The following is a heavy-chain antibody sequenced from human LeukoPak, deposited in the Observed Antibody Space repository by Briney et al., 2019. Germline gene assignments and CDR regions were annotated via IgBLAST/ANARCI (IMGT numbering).Heavy chain of an antibody. CDR3: ARDRVDIVVVVADYYGMDV. CDR1: GFTFSSYW. J-gene: IGHJ6*02. CDR2: IKQDGSEK. V-gene: IGHV3-7*01. Sequence: GGSLRLSCAASGFTFSSYWMNWVRQAPGKGLEWVANIKQDGSEKYYVDSVKGRFTISRDNAKNSLYLQMNSLRAEDTAVYYCARDRVDIVVVVADYYGMDVWGQGTTVTVSS. D-gene: IGHD2-15*01.